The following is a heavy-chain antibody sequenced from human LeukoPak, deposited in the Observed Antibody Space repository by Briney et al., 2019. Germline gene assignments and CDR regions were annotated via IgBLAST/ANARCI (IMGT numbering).Heavy chain of an antibody. J-gene: IGHJ4*02. Sequence: SETLSLTCTVSGGSISSYYWSWLRQPPGKGLEWIGYIYTSGSTNYNPSLKSRVTISVDTSKNQFSLKLSSVTAADTAVYYCARAMTGYPSAFDYWGQGTLVTVSS. V-gene: IGHV4-4*09. D-gene: IGHD3-9*01. CDR3: ARAMTGYPSAFDY. CDR1: GGSISSYY. CDR2: IYTSGST.